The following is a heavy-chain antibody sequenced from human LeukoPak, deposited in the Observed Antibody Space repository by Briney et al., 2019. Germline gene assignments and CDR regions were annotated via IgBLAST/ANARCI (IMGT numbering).Heavy chain of an antibody. V-gene: IGHV3-21*01. D-gene: IGHD5-12*01. Sequence: TGGSLRLSCAASGFTFSSYSMNWVRQAPGKGLEWVSSISSSSSYIYYADSVKGRFTISRDKPKNSLYLQMNSLRAEDTAIYYCAREGMVATFDYWGQGTLVTVSS. CDR3: AREGMVATFDY. CDR1: GFTFSSYS. CDR2: ISSSSSYI. J-gene: IGHJ4*02.